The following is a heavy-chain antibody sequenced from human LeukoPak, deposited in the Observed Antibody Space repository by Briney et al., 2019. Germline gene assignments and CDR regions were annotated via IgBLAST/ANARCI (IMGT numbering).Heavy chain of an antibody. CDR1: GFTFSSYA. CDR3: ARDLVSGYFDY. D-gene: IGHD1-1*01. J-gene: IGHJ4*02. Sequence: GGSLRLSCAASGFTFSSYAMHWVRQAPGKGLEWVAVISYDGSNKYYADSVKGRFTISRDNSKNTLYLQMNSLRAEDTAVYYCARDLVSGYFDYWGQGTLVTVSS. CDR2: ISYDGSNK. V-gene: IGHV3-30*04.